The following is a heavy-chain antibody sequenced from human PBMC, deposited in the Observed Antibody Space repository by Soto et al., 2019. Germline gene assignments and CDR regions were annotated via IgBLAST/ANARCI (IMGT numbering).Heavy chain of an antibody. J-gene: IGHJ5*02. Sequence: GGALRISWAASGFTFSGYSMNWVRQAPGKGLEWVSYISSSSSTIYYADSVKGRFTISRDNAKNSLYLQMNSLRDEDTAVYYCARAVYYYGSGSPPGWFDPWGQGTLVTVSS. CDR3: ARAVYYYGSGSPPGWFDP. D-gene: IGHD3-10*01. CDR1: GFTFSGYS. CDR2: ISSSSSTI. V-gene: IGHV3-48*02.